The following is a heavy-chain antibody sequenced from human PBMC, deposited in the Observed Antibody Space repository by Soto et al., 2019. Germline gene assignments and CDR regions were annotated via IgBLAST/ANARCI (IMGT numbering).Heavy chain of an antibody. J-gene: IGHJ4*02. CDR3: ARWLGGYDS. CDR2: ISNNGDST. CDR1: GFTFSSFA. Sequence: EVQLVESGGGLVQPGGSRSPSGAAFGFTFSSFAMHWARRAPGRGLEYVSAISNNGDSTYYANSVKGRLTISRDNSKSTLYLHMGSLRAEDMAVYYCARWLGGYDSWGQGTLVTVSS. V-gene: IGHV3-64*01. D-gene: IGHD5-12*01.